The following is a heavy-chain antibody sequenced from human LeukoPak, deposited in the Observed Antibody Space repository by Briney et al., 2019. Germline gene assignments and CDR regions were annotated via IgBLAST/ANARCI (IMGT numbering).Heavy chain of an antibody. CDR2: IYYSGST. D-gene: IGHD2-2*02. Sequence: PSETLSLTCTVSGGSISSSSYYWGWIRQPPGKGLEWIGSIYYSGSTYYNPSLKSRVTISVDTSKNQFSLKLSSVTAADTAVYYCARRLFLYIDPWGQGTLVTVSS. CDR1: GGSISSSSYY. V-gene: IGHV4-39*01. CDR3: ARRLFLYIDP. J-gene: IGHJ5*02.